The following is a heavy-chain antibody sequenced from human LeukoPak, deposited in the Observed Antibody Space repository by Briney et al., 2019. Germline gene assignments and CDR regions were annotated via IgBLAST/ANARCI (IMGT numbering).Heavy chain of an antibody. D-gene: IGHD4-17*01. Sequence: GGSLRLSCAASGFTFSSYEMNWDRQAPGKGLEWVSYISSSGNTIYYADSVKGRFTISRDNAKNSLYLQMNSLRAEDTAVYYCARRFGDYDYWGQGTLVTVSS. V-gene: IGHV3-48*03. CDR3: ARRFGDYDY. J-gene: IGHJ4*02. CDR2: ISSSGNTI. CDR1: GFTFSSYE.